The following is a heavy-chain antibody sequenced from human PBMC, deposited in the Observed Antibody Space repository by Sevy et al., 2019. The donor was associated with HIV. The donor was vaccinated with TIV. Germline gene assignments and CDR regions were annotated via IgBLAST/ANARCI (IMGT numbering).Heavy chain of an antibody. V-gene: IGHV5-51*01. CDR1: GYSFISYW. J-gene: IGHJ6*02. D-gene: IGHD3-10*01. CDR2: FYPGDSDT. CDR3: ARVSRWYYYGSWSLIGVGGMDV. Sequence: GESLKISCKGSGYSFISYWIAWVRQMPGKGLEWMGIFYPGDSDTRYSPSFHGQVTISVDKSITTAYLQWSSLKASDTAVYYCARVSRWYYYGSWSLIGVGGMDVWGQGTTVTVSS.